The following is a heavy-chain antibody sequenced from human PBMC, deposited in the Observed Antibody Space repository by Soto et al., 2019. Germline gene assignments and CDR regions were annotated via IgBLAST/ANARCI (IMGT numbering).Heavy chain of an antibody. V-gene: IGHV3-13*01. J-gene: IGHJ6*02. CDR3: TRKTPPTGMEV. Sequence: EVQLVESGGGLVQPGGSLRLSCAASGFTLSSYDIHWVRQATGEGLAWVSGIGSGGDTHYADSVKGRFIISREDGKNSLYRQMNNLRVGETAVYYCTRKTPPTGMEVWGQGATVTVSS. CDR2: IGSGGDT. CDR1: GFTLSSYD. D-gene: IGHD3-9*01.